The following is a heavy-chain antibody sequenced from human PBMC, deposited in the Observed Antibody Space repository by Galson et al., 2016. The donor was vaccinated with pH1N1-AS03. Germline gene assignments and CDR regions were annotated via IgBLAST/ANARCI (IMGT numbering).Heavy chain of an antibody. V-gene: IGHV1-18*04. D-gene: IGHD4/OR15-4a*01. CDR3: ARDLRSDFGNNFVAGVQFGRY. Sequence: SVKVSCKASGYTFSTYGVSWVRQAPGQGLEWMGWISGYDDDTNYAQNVAGGVSMTTDPSTNTVYMELTRLTSDDTAIYYCARDLRSDFGNNFVAGVQFGRYWGQGTLVTVSS. J-gene: IGHJ4*02. CDR2: ISGYDDDT. CDR1: GYTFSTYG.